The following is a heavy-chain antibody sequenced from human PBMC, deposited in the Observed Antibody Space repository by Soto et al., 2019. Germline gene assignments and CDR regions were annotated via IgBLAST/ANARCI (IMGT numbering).Heavy chain of an antibody. D-gene: IGHD2-8*01. V-gene: IGHV3-30*18. Sequence: GGSLRLSCAASGFTFSSYGMHWVRQAPGKGLEWVAVISYDGSNKYYADSVKGRFTISRDNSKNTLYLQMNRLRAEDTAVYYCVKGMRYGYYYYGMDVWGQGTTVTVSS. CDR3: VKGMRYGYYYYGMDV. CDR1: GFTFSSYG. CDR2: ISYDGSNK. J-gene: IGHJ6*02.